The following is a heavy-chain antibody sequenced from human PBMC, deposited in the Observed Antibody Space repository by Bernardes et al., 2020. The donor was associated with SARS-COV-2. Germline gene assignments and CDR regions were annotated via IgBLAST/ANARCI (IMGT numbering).Heavy chain of an antibody. CDR3: ARGTLTSRATYYFDY. V-gene: IGHV4-30-2*01. J-gene: IGHJ4*02. Sequence: SESLSLTCAVSGCSISSDDYSWIWLPQPPGQGLVWIRYIYHSGTTYSNPSLKSRVTISLDRSKTHFSLNLSSVTAADTAMYYCARGTLTSRATYYFDYWGQGTLVTVSS. CDR1: GCSISSDDYS. CDR2: IYHSGTT.